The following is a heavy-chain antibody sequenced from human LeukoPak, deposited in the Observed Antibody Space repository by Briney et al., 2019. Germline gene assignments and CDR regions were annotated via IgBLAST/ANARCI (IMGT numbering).Heavy chain of an antibody. Sequence: PSETLSLTCNVSGGSITTFYWSWIRQPAGKGLEWIGRIYTSGITNYNPSLRSRVTMSVDTSKNQFSLKLSSVTAADTAVYYCARGGWYDAFDIWGQGTMVTVSS. CDR3: ARGGWYDAFDI. CDR2: IYTSGIT. CDR1: GGSITTFY. D-gene: IGHD6-19*01. V-gene: IGHV4-4*07. J-gene: IGHJ3*02.